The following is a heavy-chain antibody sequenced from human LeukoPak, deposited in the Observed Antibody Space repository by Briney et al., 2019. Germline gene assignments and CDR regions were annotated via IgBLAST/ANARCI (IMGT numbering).Heavy chain of an antibody. CDR1: GGSISSSSYY. V-gene: IGHV4-39*01. D-gene: IGHD2-15*01. Sequence: SETLSLTCTVSGGSISSSSYYWGWIRQPPGKGLEWIGSIYYSGSTYYNPSLKSRVTISVDTSKNQFSLKLSSVTAADTAVYYCARLGSSGAEYFQHWGQGTLVTVSS. J-gene: IGHJ1*01. CDR3: ARLGSSGAEYFQH. CDR2: IYYSGST.